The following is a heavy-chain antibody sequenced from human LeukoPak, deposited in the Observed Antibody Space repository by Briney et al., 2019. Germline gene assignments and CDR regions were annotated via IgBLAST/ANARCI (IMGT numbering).Heavy chain of an antibody. J-gene: IGHJ4*02. Sequence: ASVKVSCKASGYTFTSYYMHWVRQAPGQGLEWMGIINPSGGSTSYAQKSQGRVTMTRDTSTSTVYMELSSLRSEDTAVYYCARGGRFGTPTYYYFDYWGQGTLVTVSS. D-gene: IGHD3-10*01. CDR1: GYTFTSYY. CDR3: ARGGRFGTPTYYYFDY. V-gene: IGHV1-46*01. CDR2: INPSGGST.